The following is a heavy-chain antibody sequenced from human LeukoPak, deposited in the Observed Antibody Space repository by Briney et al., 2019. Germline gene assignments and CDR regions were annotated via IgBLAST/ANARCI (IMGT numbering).Heavy chain of an antibody. V-gene: IGHV3-30*02. J-gene: IGHJ6*02. Sequence: GGSLRLSCAASGFTFSSYGMHWVRQAPGKGLEWVAFIRYDGSNKYYADSVKGRFTISRDNSKNTLYLQMNSLRAEDTAVYYCAKDGYCSSTSCYYYYGMDVWGQGTTVTVSS. CDR3: AKDGYCSSTSCYYYYGMDV. D-gene: IGHD2-2*03. CDR2: IRYDGSNK. CDR1: GFTFSSYG.